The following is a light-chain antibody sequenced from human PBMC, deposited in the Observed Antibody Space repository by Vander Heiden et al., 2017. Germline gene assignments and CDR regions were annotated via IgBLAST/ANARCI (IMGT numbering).Light chain of an antibody. Sequence: VMTQSADSLSVFPGGRATLSCRASQSVDNKLGWYLQKPGQAPRLLFYGAASRATGVPARFSASGSGTEFALTISSLQPEDLGTYYCQQYDNWPYTFAQGTKLEI. CDR2: GAA. V-gene: IGKV3-15*01. J-gene: IGKJ2*01. CDR1: QSVDNK. CDR3: QQYDNWPYT.